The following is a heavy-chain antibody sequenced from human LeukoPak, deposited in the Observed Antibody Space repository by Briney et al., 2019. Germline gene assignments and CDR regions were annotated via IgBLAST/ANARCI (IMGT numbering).Heavy chain of an antibody. D-gene: IGHD3-22*01. V-gene: IGHV5-51*01. J-gene: IGHJ3*02. CDR2: IYPGDSDT. CDR3: ARRPLMYYYDSSGYRADAFDI. CDR1: GYSFTSYW. Sequence: GESLKISCKGSGYSFTSYWIDWVRQMPGKGLEWMGIIYPGDSDTRYSPSFQGQVTISADKSISTAYLQWSSLKASDTAMYYCARRPLMYYYDSSGYRADAFDIWGQGTMVTVSS.